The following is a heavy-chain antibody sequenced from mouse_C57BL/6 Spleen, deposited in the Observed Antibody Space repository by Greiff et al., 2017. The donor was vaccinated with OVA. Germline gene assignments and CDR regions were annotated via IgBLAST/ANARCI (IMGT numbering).Heavy chain of an antibody. D-gene: IGHD2-3*01. CDR2: IYPGDGDT. V-gene: IGHV1-82*01. Sequence: VQLQQSGPELVKPGASVKISCKASGYAFSSSWMNWVKQRPGKGLEWIGRIYPGDGDTNYNGKFKGKATLTADKSSSTAYMQLSSLTSEDSAVYFCARPLIYDGYDWYFDVWGTGTTVTVSS. CDR3: ARPLIYDGYDWYFDV. CDR1: GYAFSSSW. J-gene: IGHJ1*03.